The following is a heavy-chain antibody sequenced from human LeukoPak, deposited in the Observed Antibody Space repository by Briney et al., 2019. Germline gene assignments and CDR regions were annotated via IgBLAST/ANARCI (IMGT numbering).Heavy chain of an antibody. J-gene: IGHJ4*02. CDR3: ARGLFGGFAAAPFDH. D-gene: IGHD2-2*01. CDR2: IIPMLGKT. CDR1: GGTFYNYA. Sequence: SVKVSCKASGGTFYNYAVNWVREAPGLGLEWMGRIIPMLGKTNSAQKFQDRVTFTADKSTGTAYMELTHLRPDDTAVYFCARGLFGGFAAAPFDHWGQGTLVTVSP. V-gene: IGHV1-69*04.